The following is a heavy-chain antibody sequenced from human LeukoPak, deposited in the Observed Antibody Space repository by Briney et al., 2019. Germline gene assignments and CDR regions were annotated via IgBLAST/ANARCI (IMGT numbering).Heavy chain of an antibody. CDR3: ARASQNSHDYGDYVDY. J-gene: IGHJ4*02. D-gene: IGHD4-17*01. Sequence: SVTVSCKASGYTFSDYYVHWVRQAPGQGLEWMGGIIPIFGTANYAQKFQGRVTITADESTSTAYMELSSLRSEDTAVYYCARASQNSHDYGDYVDYWGQGTLVTVSS. CDR1: GYTFSDYY. V-gene: IGHV1-69*13. CDR2: IIPIFGTA.